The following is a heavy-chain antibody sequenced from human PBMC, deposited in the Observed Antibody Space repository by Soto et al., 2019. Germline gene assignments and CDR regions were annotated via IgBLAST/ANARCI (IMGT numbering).Heavy chain of an antibody. CDR2: ISAYNGNT. V-gene: IGHV1-18*01. Sequence: QVQLVQSGAEVKKPGASVKVSCKASGYTFTSYGINWVRQAPGQGLEWMGWISAYNGNTHYAQKLQGRVTMTTDTSTITVYMELRSLRSDDTAVYYCARVQSGYDFAYWGQGTLVTVSS. D-gene: IGHD5-12*01. J-gene: IGHJ4*02. CDR3: ARVQSGYDFAY. CDR1: GYTFTSYG.